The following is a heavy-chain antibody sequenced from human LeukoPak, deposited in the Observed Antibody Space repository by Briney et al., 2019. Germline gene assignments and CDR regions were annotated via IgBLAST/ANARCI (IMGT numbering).Heavy chain of an antibody. Sequence: SETLSLTCTVSGGSISNSPYYWGWIRQPPGKGLEWIGNIYYSGSTYYNPSLKSRFTISIDTSKNQFSLKLSSVTAADTAVYYCARVSFNGRNDYWGQGTLVTVSS. CDR2: IYYSGST. CDR3: ARVSFNGRNDY. J-gene: IGHJ4*02. CDR1: GGSISNSPYY. V-gene: IGHV4-39*07.